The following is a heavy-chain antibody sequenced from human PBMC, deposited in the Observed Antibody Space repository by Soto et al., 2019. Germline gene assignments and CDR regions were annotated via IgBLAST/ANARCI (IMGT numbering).Heavy chain of an antibody. CDR2: IYYSGRT. Sequence: SETLSLTCIVSGESISSSSYYWGWIRQPPGKGLEWIGSIYYSGRTYYNPSFKSRVTISIDTSKNQFSLKLSSVTATDTAVYYCARKRTTVVTQGYFDHWGQAALLTVSS. CDR1: GESISSSSYY. J-gene: IGHJ4*02. D-gene: IGHD2-21*02. V-gene: IGHV4-39*01. CDR3: ARKRTTVVTQGYFDH.